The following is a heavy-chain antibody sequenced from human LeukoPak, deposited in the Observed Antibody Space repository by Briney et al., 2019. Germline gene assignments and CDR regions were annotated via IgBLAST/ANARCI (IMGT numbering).Heavy chain of an antibody. J-gene: IGHJ6*02. D-gene: IGHD4-17*01. CDR1: GFTFSSNS. CDR3: AKDPISGPRRTVTTVWKNYYYYYGMDV. CDR2: ITGGVGNI. V-gene: IGHV3-23*01. Sequence: RPGGSLRLSCAASGFTFSSNSMTWVRQAPGKGLQWVSTITGGVGNIYYADSVKGRFTISRDNSKNTLYLQMNSLRADDTAVYYCAKDPISGPRRTVTTVWKNYYYYYGMDVWGQGTTVTVSS.